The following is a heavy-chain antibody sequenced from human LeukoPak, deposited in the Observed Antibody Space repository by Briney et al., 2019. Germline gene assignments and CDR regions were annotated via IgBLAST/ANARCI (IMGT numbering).Heavy chain of an antibody. V-gene: IGHV3-11*01. CDR1: GFTFNEHY. CDR2: IGGSDNIV. Sequence: GGSLSLSCAASGFTFNEHYMSWIRQAPGQGLGWVADIGGSDNIVSYGNSVKGRFAISRDFATDSLYLQMDSLRAEDTAVYYCAREAVAGAFDYWGQGTLVTVSS. J-gene: IGHJ4*02. CDR3: AREAVAGAFDY. D-gene: IGHD6-19*01.